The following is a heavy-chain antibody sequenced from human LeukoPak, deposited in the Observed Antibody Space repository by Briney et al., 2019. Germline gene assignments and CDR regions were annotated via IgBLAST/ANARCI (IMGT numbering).Heavy chain of an antibody. CDR1: EFTFSSYA. CDR3: AKEGQWLVRGYYFDY. CDR2: ISGSGGST. D-gene: IGHD6-19*01. Sequence: PGGSLRLSCAASEFTFSSYAMSWVRQAPGKGLEWVSAISGSGGSTYYADSVKGRFTISRDNSKNTLYLQMNSLRAEDTAVYYCAKEGQWLVRGYYFDYWGQGTLVTVSS. J-gene: IGHJ4*02. V-gene: IGHV3-23*01.